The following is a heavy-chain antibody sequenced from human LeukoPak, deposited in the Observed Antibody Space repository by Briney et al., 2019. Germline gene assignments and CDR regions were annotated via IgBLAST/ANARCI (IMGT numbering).Heavy chain of an antibody. CDR3: ASRLLWVPMVYAMDGAFDI. CDR2: IYYSGST. V-gene: IGHV4-39*01. CDR1: GGSISSSSYY. D-gene: IGHD2-8*01. J-gene: IGHJ3*02. Sequence: SETLSLTCTVSGGSISSSSYYWGWIRQPPGKGLEWIGSIYYSGSTYYNPSLKSRVTISVDTTKNQFSLKLSSVTAADTAVYYCASRLLWVPMVYAMDGAFDIWGQGTMVTVSS.